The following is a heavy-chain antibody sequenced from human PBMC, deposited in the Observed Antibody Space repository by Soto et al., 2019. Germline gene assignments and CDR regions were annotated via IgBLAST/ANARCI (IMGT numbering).Heavy chain of an antibody. Sequence: EVQLVESGGDLVQPGRSLRLSCAASGFTFDDYAMHWVRQAPGKGLEWVSGISWNSDSIGYADSVKGRVTISRDNAKNSLYLQMNCLRAEDTAFYVCVMDMRVAGPYYFDSWGQGTLVTLSS. D-gene: IGHD6-19*01. CDR3: VMDMRVAGPYYFDS. J-gene: IGHJ4*02. CDR1: GFTFDDYA. V-gene: IGHV3-9*01. CDR2: ISWNSDSI.